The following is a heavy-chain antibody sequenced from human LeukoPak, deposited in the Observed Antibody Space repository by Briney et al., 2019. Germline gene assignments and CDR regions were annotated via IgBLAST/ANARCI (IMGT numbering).Heavy chain of an antibody. CDR3: ARDGDLIGYDPLFDY. J-gene: IGHJ4*02. D-gene: IGHD5-12*01. Sequence: SETLSLTCAVYGGSFSGYYWSWIRQPPGKGLELIGEINHSGSTNYNPSLKSRVTISVDTSKNQFSLKLSSVTAADTAVYYCARDGDLIGYDPLFDYWGQGTLVTVSS. CDR1: GGSFSGYY. V-gene: IGHV4-34*01. CDR2: INHSGST.